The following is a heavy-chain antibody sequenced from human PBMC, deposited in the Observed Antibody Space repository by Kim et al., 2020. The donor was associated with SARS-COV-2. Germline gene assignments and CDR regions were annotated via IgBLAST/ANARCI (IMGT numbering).Heavy chain of an antibody. Sequence: DPNTRYGPSFQGQVTISADKSISTAYLQWSSLKASDTAMYYCARRGASDIWGQGTMVTVSS. V-gene: IGHV5-51*01. CDR2: DPNT. J-gene: IGHJ3*02. D-gene: IGHD3-10*01. CDR3: ARRGASDI.